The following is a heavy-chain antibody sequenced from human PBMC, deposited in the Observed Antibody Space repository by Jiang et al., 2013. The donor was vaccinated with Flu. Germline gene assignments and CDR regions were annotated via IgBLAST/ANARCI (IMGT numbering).Heavy chain of an antibody. J-gene: IGHJ2*01. D-gene: IGHD2-2*01. CDR1: GFTFSSYA. V-gene: IGHV3-23*01. Sequence: VQLLESGGGLVQPGGSLRLSCAASGFTFSSYAMNWVRQAPGKGLEWVSVISDSGGGSAYADSVKGRFTISRDNSKNTLYLQMNSLRAEDTAVYYCAKVGESSTSDRRYFDVWGRGTLVTVSS. CDR2: ISDSGGGS. CDR3: AKVGESSTSDRRYFDV.